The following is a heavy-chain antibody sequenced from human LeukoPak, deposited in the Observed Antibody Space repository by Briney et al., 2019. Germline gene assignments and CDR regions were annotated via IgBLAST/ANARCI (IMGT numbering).Heavy chain of an antibody. D-gene: IGHD5-18*01. J-gene: IGHJ5*02. CDR3: ARDHDTAMIWFDP. Sequence: ASVKVSCKASGYTFTSYAMHWVRQAPGQRLEWMGWINAGNGNTKYSQRFQGRVTITRDTSASTAYMELSSLRSVDTAVYYCARDHDTAMIWFDPWGQGTLVTVSS. CDR1: GYTFTSYA. V-gene: IGHV1-3*01. CDR2: INAGNGNT.